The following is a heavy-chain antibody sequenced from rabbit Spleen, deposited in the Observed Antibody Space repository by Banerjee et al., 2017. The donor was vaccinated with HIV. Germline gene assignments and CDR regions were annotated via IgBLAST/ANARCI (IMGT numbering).Heavy chain of an antibody. Sequence: VESGGGLVKPGASLTLTCTTSGVAFSRNYYMCWVRQAPGKGLEWIACSYAGSSGSTYSAIWAKGRFTISKTSSTTVTLQMTSLTAADTATYFCARDLAGAIGWNFYLWGPGTLVTVS. D-gene: IGHD4-1*01. CDR2: SYAGSSGST. CDR3: ARDLAGAIGWNFYL. J-gene: IGHJ4*01. V-gene: IGHV1S40*01. CDR1: GVAFSRNYY.